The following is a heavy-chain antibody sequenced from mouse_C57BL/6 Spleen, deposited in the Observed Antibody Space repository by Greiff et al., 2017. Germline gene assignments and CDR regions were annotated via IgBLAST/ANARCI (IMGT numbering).Heavy chain of an antibody. J-gene: IGHJ2*01. CDR2: IDPSDSYT. CDR1: GYTFTSYW. Sequence: QVQLQQPGAELVRPGTSVKLSCKASGYTFTSYWMHWVKQRPGQGLEWIGVIDPSDSYTNYNQKFKGKATLTVDTSSSTAYMQLSSLTSEDSAVDYCTRYSSGAYYFDDWGQGTTLTVSS. CDR3: TRYSSGAYYFDD. D-gene: IGHD3-2*02. V-gene: IGHV1-59*01.